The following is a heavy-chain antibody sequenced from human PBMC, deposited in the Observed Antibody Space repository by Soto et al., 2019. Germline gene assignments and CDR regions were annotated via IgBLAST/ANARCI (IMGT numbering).Heavy chain of an antibody. V-gene: IGHV1-2*04. Sequence: QVQLVQSGAEVRKPGASVTVSCRSSGASFNDYYIHWVRQAPGQGFEWMGWINPNGGVTKYAQKFQGWVSMTSDTSIRTVYMQLSRLRSDDTAVYYCARESGGATATLDYYYFYMDVWGTGTTVTVSS. CDR2: INPNGGVT. J-gene: IGHJ6*03. CDR1: GASFNDYY. CDR3: ARESGGATATLDYYYFYMDV. D-gene: IGHD5-12*01.